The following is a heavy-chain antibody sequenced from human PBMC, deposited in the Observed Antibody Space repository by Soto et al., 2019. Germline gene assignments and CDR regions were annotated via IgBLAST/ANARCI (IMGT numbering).Heavy chain of an antibody. J-gene: IGHJ4*02. Sequence: GGSLRLSCAVSGFTFSSSGMHWVRQAPGKGLEWVSYISSSSSTIYYADSVKGRFTISRDNAKNSLYLQMNSLRDEDTAVYYCARESIAARLESDYWGQGTLVTVSS. CDR1: GFTFSSSG. CDR3: ARESIAARLESDY. V-gene: IGHV3-48*02. D-gene: IGHD6-6*01. CDR2: ISSSSSTI.